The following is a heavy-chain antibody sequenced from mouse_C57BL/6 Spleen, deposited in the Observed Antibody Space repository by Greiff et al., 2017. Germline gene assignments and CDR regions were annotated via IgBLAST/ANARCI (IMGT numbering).Heavy chain of an antibody. CDR3: TPYGSGRYFDV. Sequence: QVQLQQSGAELVRPGASVTLSCKASGYTFTDYEMHWVKQTPVHGLEWIGAIDPETGGTAYNQKFKGKAILTADKSSSTAYMELRSLTSEDSAVYYCTPYGSGRYFDVWGTGTTVTVAS. CDR1: GYTFTDYE. J-gene: IGHJ1*03. D-gene: IGHD1-1*01. V-gene: IGHV1-15*01. CDR2: IDPETGGT.